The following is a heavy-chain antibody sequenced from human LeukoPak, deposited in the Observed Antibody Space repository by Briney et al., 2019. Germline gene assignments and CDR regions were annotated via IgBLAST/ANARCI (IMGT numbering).Heavy chain of an antibody. V-gene: IGHV5-51*01. CDR2: IYPGDADT. CDR1: GYSFTNYW. D-gene: IGHD6-6*01. CDR3: ARHGRRAAPGYFDF. Sequence: GESLKISCKASGYSFTNYWIGWVRQMPGKGLEWMGIIYPGDADTTYSPSFQGHVTISADNSISTVYLQWSSLKASDTAMYYCARHGRRAAPGYFDFWGLGTLVTVSS. J-gene: IGHJ4*02.